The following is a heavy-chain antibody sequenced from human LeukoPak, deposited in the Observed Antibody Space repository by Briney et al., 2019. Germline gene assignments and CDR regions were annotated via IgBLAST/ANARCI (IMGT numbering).Heavy chain of an antibody. CDR2: ISWNSGSI. Sequence: GRSLRLSCAASGFTFDDYAMHWVRHAPGKGLEWVSGISWNSGSIGYADSVKGRFTISRDNAKNSLYLQMNSLRAEDTALYYCAKGSHYYDSSGYYFDYWGQGTLVTVSS. V-gene: IGHV3-9*01. D-gene: IGHD3-22*01. CDR3: AKGSHYYDSSGYYFDY. CDR1: GFTFDDYA. J-gene: IGHJ4*02.